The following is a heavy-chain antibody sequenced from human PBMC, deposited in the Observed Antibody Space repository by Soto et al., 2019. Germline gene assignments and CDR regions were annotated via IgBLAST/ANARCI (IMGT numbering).Heavy chain of an antibody. V-gene: IGHV1-3*01. CDR3: ARGIGEAGKNYFDY. CDR2: INAGNGNT. D-gene: IGHD6-13*01. Sequence: ASVKLSCKVCGYTFTYYAMHWVRQAPEQRLEWMGWINAGNGNTKYSQKFQGRVTITRDTSASTAYVELSSLRSDDTAVYYCARGIGEAGKNYFDYWGQGTLVTVSS. J-gene: IGHJ4*02. CDR1: GYTFTYYA.